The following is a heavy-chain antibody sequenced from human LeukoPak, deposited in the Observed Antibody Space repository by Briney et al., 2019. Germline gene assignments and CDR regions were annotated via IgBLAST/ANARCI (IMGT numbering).Heavy chain of an antibody. V-gene: IGHV3-7*01. J-gene: IGHJ4*02. CDR2: IKQDGSEK. CDR1: GFTFSNYW. D-gene: IGHD2-21*01. Sequence: GGSLRLSCATSGFTFSNYWMIWVRQAPGKGLEWVANIKQDGSEKYYVDSVRGRFTISRDNAKNSLYLQMNSLRAEDTAMYYCTRDSGTIPPGGYWGQGTLVTVSP. CDR3: TRDSGTIPPGGY.